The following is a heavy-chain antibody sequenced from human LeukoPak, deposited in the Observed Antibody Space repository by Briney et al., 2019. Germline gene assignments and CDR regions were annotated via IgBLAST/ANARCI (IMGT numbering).Heavy chain of an antibody. Sequence: GRSLRLSCAASGFTFDDYAMHWVRQALGKGLVWVSGISWNSGSIGYADSVKGRFTISRDNAKNSLYLQMNSLRAEDMALYYCAKATPSGVSWGNYYFDYWGQGTLVTVSS. CDR1: GFTFDDYA. V-gene: IGHV3-9*03. J-gene: IGHJ4*02. D-gene: IGHD7-27*01. CDR3: AKATPSGVSWGNYYFDY. CDR2: ISWNSGSI.